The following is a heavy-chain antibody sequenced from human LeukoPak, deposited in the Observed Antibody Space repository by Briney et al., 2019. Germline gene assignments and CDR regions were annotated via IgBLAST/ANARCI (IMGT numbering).Heavy chain of an antibody. CDR2: INPNSGGT. V-gene: IGHV1-2*02. CDR1: GYTFTGYY. D-gene: IGHD1-26*01. CDR3: ARTSGSYYKFDY. J-gene: IGHJ4*02. Sequence: ASVKVSCKASGYTFTGYYMHWVRQAPGQGLEWMGWINPNSGGTNYAQKFQGRVTMTRDTSISTAYMELSRLRSDDTAVYYCARTSGSYYKFDYWGQGTLVTVSS.